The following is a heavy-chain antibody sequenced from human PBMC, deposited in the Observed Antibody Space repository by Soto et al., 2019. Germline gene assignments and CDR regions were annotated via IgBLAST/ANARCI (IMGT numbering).Heavy chain of an antibody. CDR1: GYSFTSYW. J-gene: IGHJ4*02. Sequence: PGESLEISCKGSGYSFTSYWISCVRQMPGKGLEWMGRIDPSDSYTNYSPSFQGHVNISADKSISTAYLQWSSLKASDTAMYYCARLSPKSYDSSGYPPFEYWGKGTLVTVSS. D-gene: IGHD3-22*01. V-gene: IGHV5-10-1*01. CDR3: ARLSPKSYDSSGYPPFEY. CDR2: IDPSDSYT.